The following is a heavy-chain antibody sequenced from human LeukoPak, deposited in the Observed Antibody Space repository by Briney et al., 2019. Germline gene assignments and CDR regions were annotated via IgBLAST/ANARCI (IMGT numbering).Heavy chain of an antibody. V-gene: IGHV4-39*01. Sequence: PSETLSLTCTVSGGSISTSRCYWGWIRQPPGEGLEWIGSIYSSGSTYYNPSLKSRVFISADTSNNQFSLKLYSVAAADTAVYYCARHGNILTGYSVDVDYWSQGTLVTVSS. CDR2: IYSSGST. CDR1: GGSISTSRCY. J-gene: IGHJ4*02. D-gene: IGHD3-9*01. CDR3: ARHGNILTGYSVDVDY.